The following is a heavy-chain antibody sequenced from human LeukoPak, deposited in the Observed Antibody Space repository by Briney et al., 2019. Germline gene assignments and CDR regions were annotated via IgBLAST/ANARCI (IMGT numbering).Heavy chain of an antibody. CDR3: ATDRGARDLDY. Sequence: GGSLRVFRAASGFTFRDLNMDWVRQAPGKGLEWVGRTRNKVNSYTTEYAASVKGRFTISRDDSENSLYLQMNSLETEDTAVYYCATDRGARDLDYWGERTLVTVSS. D-gene: IGHD1-26*01. CDR2: TRNKVNSYTT. J-gene: IGHJ4*02. CDR1: GFTFRDLN. V-gene: IGHV3-72*01.